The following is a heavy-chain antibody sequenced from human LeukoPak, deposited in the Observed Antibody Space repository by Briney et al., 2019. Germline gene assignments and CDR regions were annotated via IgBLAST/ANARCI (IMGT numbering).Heavy chain of an antibody. D-gene: IGHD6-19*01. Sequence: SETLSLTCTVSGDSFGFYYWSWIRQPPGKGLEWIGYIFSTGSTNYNPSLKSWVTIAVDTSKNQFSLRLTSVTAADTAVYYCAKHAVGMSPEHQIDYWGQGTLVTVSS. CDR2: IFSTGST. V-gene: IGHV4-59*08. J-gene: IGHJ4*02. CDR1: GDSFGFYY. CDR3: AKHAVGMSPEHQIDY.